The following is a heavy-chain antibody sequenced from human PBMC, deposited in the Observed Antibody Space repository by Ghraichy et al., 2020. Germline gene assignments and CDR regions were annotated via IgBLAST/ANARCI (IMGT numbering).Heavy chain of an antibody. CDR2: IHYTGST. V-gene: IGHV4-39*01. J-gene: IGHJ4*02. Sequence: SETLYLTCTVSGGSISSSSYYWGWIRQPPGKGLEWIGSIHYTGSTYHNLSLKSRVTMSVDTSKNQFSLKLSSVTAADTAVYYCARQSTGWYGNFDYWGQGTQITVSS. CDR3: ARQSTGWYGNFDY. D-gene: IGHD6-19*01. CDR1: GGSISSSSYY.